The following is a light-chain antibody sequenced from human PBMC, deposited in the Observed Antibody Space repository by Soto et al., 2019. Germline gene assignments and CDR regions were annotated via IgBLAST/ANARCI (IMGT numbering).Light chain of an antibody. CDR1: SSNIGSNY. Sequence: QSVLTQPPSASGTPGQSVTISCSGSSSNIGSNYVYWYQQVPGTAPKLLMYRNNQRPSGVPDRFSGSKSGTSASLAISGLRSEDEADYYCAAWDDSLSGPLFGGGTQLTVL. V-gene: IGLV1-47*01. CDR3: AAWDDSLSGPL. J-gene: IGLJ3*02. CDR2: RNN.